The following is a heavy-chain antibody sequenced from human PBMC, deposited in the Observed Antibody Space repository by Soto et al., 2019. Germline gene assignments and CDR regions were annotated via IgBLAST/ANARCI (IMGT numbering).Heavy chain of an antibody. D-gene: IGHD2-2*01. J-gene: IGHJ4*02. CDR1: GYTFTSYA. V-gene: IGHV1-3*01. CDR3: ARDFRDIVVVPAATDY. Sequence: ASVKVSCKASGYTFTSYAMHWVRQAPGQRLEWMGWINAGNGNTKYSQKLQGRVTITRDTSASTAYMELSSLRSEDTALYYCARDFRDIVVVPAATDYWGQGTLVTVSS. CDR2: INAGNGNT.